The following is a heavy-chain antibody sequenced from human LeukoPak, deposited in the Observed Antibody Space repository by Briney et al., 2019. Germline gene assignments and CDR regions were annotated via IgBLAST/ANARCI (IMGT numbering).Heavy chain of an antibody. CDR1: GGSISSSSYY. CDR3: AGRYCSSTSCPFDY. Sequence: SETLSLTCTVSGGSISSSSYYWGWIRQPPGKGLEWIGRIYTSGSTNYNPSLKSRVTMSVDTSKNQFSLKLSSVTAADTAVYYCAGRYCSSTSCPFDYWGQGTLVTVSS. J-gene: IGHJ4*02. D-gene: IGHD2-2*01. V-gene: IGHV4-61*05. CDR2: IYTSGST.